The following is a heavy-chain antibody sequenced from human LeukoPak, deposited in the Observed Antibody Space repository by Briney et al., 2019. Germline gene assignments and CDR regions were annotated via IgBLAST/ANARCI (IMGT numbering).Heavy chain of an antibody. V-gene: IGHV4-39*07. D-gene: IGHD6-19*01. J-gene: IGHJ6*02. CDR1: GGSISSGGYY. CDR2: IYHSGST. CDR3: ARGPSSGWASYYYYGMDV. Sequence: RSSETLSLTCTVSGGSISSGGYYWSWIRQHPGKGLEWIGEIYHSGSTNYNPSLKSRVTISVDKSKNQFSLKLSSVTAADTAVYYCARGPSSGWASYYYYGMDVWGQGTTVTVSS.